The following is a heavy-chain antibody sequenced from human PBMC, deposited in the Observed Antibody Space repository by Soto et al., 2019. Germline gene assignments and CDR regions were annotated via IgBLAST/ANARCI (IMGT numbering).Heavy chain of an antibody. V-gene: IGHV3-23*01. CDR1: GFTFSSYA. D-gene: IGHD4-17*01. Sequence: EVQVLESGGGLVQPGGSLRLSCAASGFTFSSYAMSWVRQAPGQGLEWVSAISGSGSNPYYADSVKGRFTISRDNSKNTMYLQTNSLTAEDTALYYCAKPASMTIRDGFDHWGQGTLVTVSS. CDR3: AKPASMTIRDGFDH. J-gene: IGHJ4*02. CDR2: ISGSGSNP.